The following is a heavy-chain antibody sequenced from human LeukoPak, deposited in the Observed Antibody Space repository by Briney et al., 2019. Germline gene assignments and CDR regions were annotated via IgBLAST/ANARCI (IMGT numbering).Heavy chain of an antibody. D-gene: IGHD6-13*01. J-gene: IGHJ6*02. CDR3: ARGQQLVGTYYYYGMDV. V-gene: IGHV1-69*13. Sequence: SVKVSCKASGGTFSSYAISWVRQAPGQALEWMGGIIPIFGTVHYAQTFQGRVTITADESTNTAYMELTSLRSDDTALYYCARGQQLVGTYYYYGMDVWGQGTTVTVSS. CDR2: IIPIFGTV. CDR1: GGTFSSYA.